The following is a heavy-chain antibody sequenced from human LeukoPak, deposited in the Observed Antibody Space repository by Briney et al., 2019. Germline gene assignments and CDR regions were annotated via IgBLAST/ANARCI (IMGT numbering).Heavy chain of an antibody. D-gene: IGHD3-10*01. CDR2: INPSGGST. Sequence: ASVKVSCKASGYTITSYYIHWVRQAPGQGLEWMGIINPSGGSTTYAQKFQGRVTMTRDTSTSTVYMELSSLRSEDTALYYCARGDVYYNNVYNWFDPWGQGTLVIVSS. J-gene: IGHJ5*02. CDR1: GYTITSYY. V-gene: IGHV1-46*01. CDR3: ARGDVYYNNVYNWFDP.